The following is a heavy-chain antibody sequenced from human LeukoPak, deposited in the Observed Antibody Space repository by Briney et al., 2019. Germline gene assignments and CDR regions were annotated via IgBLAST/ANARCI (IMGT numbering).Heavy chain of an antibody. Sequence: GSSVKVSCKASGGTFISYAISWVRQAPGQGLEWMGGIIPIFGTANYAQKFQGRVTITADESTSTAYMELSSLRSEDTAVYYCASTRKWFGEVSFDYWGQGTLVTVSS. CDR1: GGTFISYA. D-gene: IGHD3-10*01. J-gene: IGHJ4*02. CDR2: IIPIFGTA. V-gene: IGHV1-69*01. CDR3: ASTRKWFGEVSFDY.